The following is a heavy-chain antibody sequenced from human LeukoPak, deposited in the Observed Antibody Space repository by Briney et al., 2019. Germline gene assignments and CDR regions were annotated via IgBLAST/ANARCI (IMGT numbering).Heavy chain of an antibody. CDR3: ARVPTVVTPRAFDI. V-gene: IGHV5-51*01. J-gene: IGHJ3*02. D-gene: IGHD4-23*01. CDR2: VYPGDSDT. CDR1: GYSFAGYW. Sequence: GESLKISCKGSGYSFAGYWNGWARQMPGKGLEWMGIVYPGDSDTRYSPSFQGQVTISADKSISTAYLQWSSLKASDTAMYYCARVPTVVTPRAFDIWGQGTMVTVSS.